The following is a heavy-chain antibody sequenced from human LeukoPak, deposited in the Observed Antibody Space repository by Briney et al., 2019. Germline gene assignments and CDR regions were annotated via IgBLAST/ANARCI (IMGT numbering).Heavy chain of an antibody. CDR1: GFTFSSYS. D-gene: IGHD3-3*01. CDR3: AGGPDYDFWSGWGYYYYYYMDV. Sequence: GGSLRLSCAASGFTFSSYSMNWVRQAPGKGLEWVSYISSSSSTIYYADSVKGRFTISRDNAKNSLSLQMNSLRAEDTAVYYCAGGPDYDFWSGWGYYYYYYMDVWGKGTTVTASS. CDR2: ISSSSSTI. J-gene: IGHJ6*03. V-gene: IGHV3-48*01.